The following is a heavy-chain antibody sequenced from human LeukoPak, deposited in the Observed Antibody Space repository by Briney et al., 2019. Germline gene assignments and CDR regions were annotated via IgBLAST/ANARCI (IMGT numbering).Heavy chain of an antibody. D-gene: IGHD3-16*01. CDR1: GGSIRSISYY. CDR3: ASAWGGAFDI. Sequence: SETLSLTCTVSGGSIRSISYYWGWIRQPPGKGLEWIGSIYYSGSTYYNPSLKSRVTISVDTSKNQFSLKLSSVTAAATAVYYCASAWGGAFDIWGQGTMVTVSS. J-gene: IGHJ3*02. V-gene: IGHV4-39*07. CDR2: IYYSGST.